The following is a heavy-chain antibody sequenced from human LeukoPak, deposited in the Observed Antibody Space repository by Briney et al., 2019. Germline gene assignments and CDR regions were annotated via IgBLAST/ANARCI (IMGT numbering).Heavy chain of an antibody. Sequence: SETLSLICTVSGDSISIYYWSWIRQPAGKGLELIGRIYPSGSTNYNPSLKSRVNMSVDTSKNQFSLKLSSVTAADTVVYCCARAPTGTGGWNWFDPWGQGTLVTVSS. CDR1: GDSISIYY. CDR3: ARAPTGTGGWNWFDP. J-gene: IGHJ5*02. CDR2: IYPSGST. D-gene: IGHD1-1*01. V-gene: IGHV4-4*07.